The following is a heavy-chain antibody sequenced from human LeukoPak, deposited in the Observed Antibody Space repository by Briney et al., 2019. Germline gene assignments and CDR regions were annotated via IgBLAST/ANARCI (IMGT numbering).Heavy chain of an antibody. CDR3: ARDDGGYSSSWFNWFDP. D-gene: IGHD6-13*01. CDR1: GGSISSSNYY. J-gene: IGHJ5*02. Sequence: SQTLSLTCTVSGGSISSSNYYWSWIRQPAGKGLEWIGHIYTSGSTNYNPSLKSRVTISVDTSKNQFSLKLSSVTAADTAVYYCARDDGGYSSSWFNWFDPWGQGTLVTVSS. V-gene: IGHV4-61*09. CDR2: IYTSGST.